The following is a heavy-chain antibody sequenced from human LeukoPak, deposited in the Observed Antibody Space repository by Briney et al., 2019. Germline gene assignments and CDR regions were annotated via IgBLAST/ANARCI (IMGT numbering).Heavy chain of an antibody. CDR1: GLTVSTNY. J-gene: IGHJ4*02. CDR2: IYSGGST. Sequence: GGSLRLSCAASGLTVSTNYMSWVRQAPGKGLEWVSVIYSGGSTYYTDSVKGRFTISRDNSKNTLYLQMNSLRAEDTAVYFCVRSGWYEGVLDYWGQGTLVTVSS. D-gene: IGHD6-19*01. V-gene: IGHV3-53*01. CDR3: VRSGWYEGVLDY.